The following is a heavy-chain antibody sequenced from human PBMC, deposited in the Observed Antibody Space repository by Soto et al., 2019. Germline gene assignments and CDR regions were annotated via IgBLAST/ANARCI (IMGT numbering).Heavy chain of an antibody. CDR2: IYYSGST. V-gene: IGHV4-59*01. D-gene: IGHD3-3*01. J-gene: IGHJ4*02. Sequence: SETLSLTCTVSGGSISSYYWSWIRQPPGKGLEWIGYIYYSGSTNYNPSLKSRVTISVDTSKNQFSLKLSSVTAADTAVYYCARSSDFWSGPSSYFDYWGQGTLVTVSS. CDR3: ARSSDFWSGPSSYFDY. CDR1: GGSISSYY.